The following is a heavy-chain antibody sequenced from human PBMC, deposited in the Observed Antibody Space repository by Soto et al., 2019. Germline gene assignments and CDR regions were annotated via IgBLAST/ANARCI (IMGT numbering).Heavy chain of an antibody. Sequence: ASVKVSCKASGYTFTSYGISWVRQAPGQGLEWMGWISAYNGNTNYAQKLQGRVTMTTDTSTSTAYMELRSLRSDDPAVYYRAINRIRFLEWLHRSPFNYYYYGMDVWRQGPTVTVSS. CDR3: AINRIRFLEWLHRSPFNYYYYGMDV. D-gene: IGHD3-3*01. CDR1: GYTFTSYG. V-gene: IGHV1-18*04. CDR2: ISAYNGNT. J-gene: IGHJ6*02.